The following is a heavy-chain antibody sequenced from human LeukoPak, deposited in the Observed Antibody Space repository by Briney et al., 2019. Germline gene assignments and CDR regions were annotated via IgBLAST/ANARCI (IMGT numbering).Heavy chain of an antibody. V-gene: IGHV4-34*01. CDR1: GGSFSGYY. CDR3: ARQSCSGSSCYPRPYWYFDL. CDR2: INHSGST. D-gene: IGHD2-15*01. J-gene: IGHJ2*01. Sequence: SETLSLTCAVYGGSFSGYYWSWIRQPPGKGLEWIGEINHSGSTNYNPSLKSRVTISVDTSKNQFSLKLSSVTAADTAVYYCARQSCSGSSCYPRPYWYFDLWGRGTLVTVSS.